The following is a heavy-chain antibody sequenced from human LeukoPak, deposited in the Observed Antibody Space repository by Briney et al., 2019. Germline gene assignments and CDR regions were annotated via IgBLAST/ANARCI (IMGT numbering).Heavy chain of an antibody. CDR3: ARKALGYCSGGSCYSGGFSYYFDY. V-gene: IGHV4-34*01. J-gene: IGHJ4*02. CDR1: GGSFSGYY. CDR2: INHSGST. Sequence: PSETLSLTCAVYGGSFSGYYWSWIRQPPGKGLEWIGEINHSGSTNYNPSLKSRVTISVDTSKNQFSLKLSSVTAADTAVYYCARKALGYCSGGSCYSGGFSYYFDYWGQGTLVTVSS. D-gene: IGHD2-15*01.